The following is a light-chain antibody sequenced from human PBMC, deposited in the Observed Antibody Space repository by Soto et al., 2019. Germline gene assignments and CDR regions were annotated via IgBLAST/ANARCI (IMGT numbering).Light chain of an antibody. J-gene: IGKJ3*01. CDR3: QQRSNWPPGVT. V-gene: IGKV3-11*01. CDR1: QIVTTY. Sequence: EVVLTQSPATLSLSPGERATLSCTASQIVTTYLAWYQQKPGQDPRLLIYDASTRATGIPARFSGSGSGTDFPLPLSSLEPEDFAVYYCQQRSNWPPGVTFGPGTKVDIK. CDR2: DAS.